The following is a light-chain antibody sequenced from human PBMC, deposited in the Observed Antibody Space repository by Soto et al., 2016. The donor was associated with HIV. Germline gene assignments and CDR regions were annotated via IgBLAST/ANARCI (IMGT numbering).Light chain of an antibody. CDR3: QQYYSVPWT. CDR1: QDTANS. CDR2: AAS. J-gene: IGKJ1*01. V-gene: IGKV1-NL1*01. Sequence: DIQMTQSPSSLSSSVGNRVTITCRASQDTANSLAWYQQAPGKAPKLLVFAASRLETGVPSRFSGRRSGTNYTLTISALQPEDFATYHCQQYYSVPWTFGQGTKVE.